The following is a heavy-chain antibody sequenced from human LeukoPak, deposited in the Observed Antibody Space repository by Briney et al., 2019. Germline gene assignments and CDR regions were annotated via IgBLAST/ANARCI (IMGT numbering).Heavy chain of an antibody. D-gene: IGHD4-17*01. V-gene: IGHV4-59*01. CDR3: ARLGTTPTL. CDR1: GGSISSYY. J-gene: IGHJ4*02. CDR2: IYYSGST. Sequence: SETLSLTCTVSGGSISSYYWSWIRQSPGKGLEWIGYIYYSGSTNYNPSLKSRVTISVDTSKNQFSLKLSSVTAAGTAVYYCARLGTTPTLWGQGTLVTVSS.